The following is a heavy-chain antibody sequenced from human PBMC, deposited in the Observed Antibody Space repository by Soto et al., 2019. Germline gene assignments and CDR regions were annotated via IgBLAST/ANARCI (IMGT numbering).Heavy chain of an antibody. CDR3: ARDNAVRSYYYYYGMDV. CDR2: IYYSGST. V-gene: IGHV4-59*01. J-gene: IGHJ6*02. CDR1: GGSISSYY. D-gene: IGHD1-26*01. Sequence: SETLSLTCTVSGGSISSYYWSWIRQPPGKGLEWIGYIYYSGSTNYNPSLKSRVTISVDTSKNQFSLKLSSVTAADTAVYYCARDNAVRSYYYYYGMDVWGQGTTVTVS.